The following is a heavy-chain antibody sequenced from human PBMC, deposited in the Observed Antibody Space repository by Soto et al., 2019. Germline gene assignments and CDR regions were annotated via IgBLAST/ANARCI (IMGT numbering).Heavy chain of an antibody. J-gene: IGHJ6*02. CDR1: GFTVSSNY. CDR2: ISSSGSTI. CDR3: ARGAEGIRWYYYYGMDV. V-gene: IGHV3-11*01. D-gene: IGHD4-17*01. Sequence: PGGSLRLSCATSGFTVSSNYMNWVRQAPGKGLEWVSYISSSGSTIYYADSVKGRFTISRDNAKNSLYLQMNSLRAEDTAVYYCARGAEGIRWYYYYGMDVWGQGTTVTVSS.